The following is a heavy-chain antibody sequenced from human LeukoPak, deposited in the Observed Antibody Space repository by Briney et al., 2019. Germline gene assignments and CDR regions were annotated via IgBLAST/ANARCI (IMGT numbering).Heavy chain of an antibody. CDR3: ARGPVSSHGMDV. J-gene: IGHJ6*02. CDR1: GYTFISYD. V-gene: IGHV1-8*01. CDR2: KNPNSGRT. Sequence: VASVKVSCKASGYTFISYDINWVRQATGQGLEWMGFKNPNSGRTGFAQKFQGRFTMTTDTSISTAYMELSSLTSEDTAVYYCARGPVSSHGMDVWGQGTTVTVSS.